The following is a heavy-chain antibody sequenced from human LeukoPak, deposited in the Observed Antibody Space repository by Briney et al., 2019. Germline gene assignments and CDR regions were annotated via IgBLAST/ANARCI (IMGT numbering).Heavy chain of an antibody. CDR1: GFTFRSYA. CDR3: AKDRGSSGWSADDY. CDR2: ISGSGGST. D-gene: IGHD6-19*01. J-gene: IGHJ4*02. Sequence: PGGSLRLSCAASGFTFRSYAMSWVRQAPGKGLEWVSVISGSGGSTYYADSVKGRFTISRDNSKNTLYLQMNSLRAEDTAVYYCAKDRGSSGWSADDYWGQGTLVTVSS. V-gene: IGHV3-23*01.